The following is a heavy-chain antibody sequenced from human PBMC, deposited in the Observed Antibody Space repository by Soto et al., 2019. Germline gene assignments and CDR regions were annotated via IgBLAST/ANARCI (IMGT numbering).Heavy chain of an antibody. V-gene: IGHV2-5*01. Sequence: SGPTLVNPTQALTLTCTVSGFSLTTRGMTLGWIRQPPGKAPEWLALSTQYSPSLQSRLTFTEDTSKNQVVLTMTNMDPVDTATYYCTLRQDISRGPIYWGQGIMVTVSS. CDR3: TLRQDISRGPIY. CDR1: GFSLTTRGMT. J-gene: IGHJ4*02. D-gene: IGHD3-3*02. CDR2: ST.